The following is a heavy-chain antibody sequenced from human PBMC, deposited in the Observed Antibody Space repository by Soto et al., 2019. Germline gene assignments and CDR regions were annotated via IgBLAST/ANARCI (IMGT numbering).Heavy chain of an antibody. V-gene: IGHV3-72*01. CDR1: GFTFSDHY. CDR2: SKNKADSYTT. D-gene: IGHD3-10*01. Sequence: EVQLVESGGGLVQPGGSLRLSCAASGFTFSDHYMDWVRQAPGKGLERVGRSKNKADSYTTEYAASVKGRFTISREGSENSLYLQMNSLKTEDTAVYYCTVWGSGNDFGAAWGQGILVTVSS. J-gene: IGHJ1*01. CDR3: TVWGSGNDFGAA.